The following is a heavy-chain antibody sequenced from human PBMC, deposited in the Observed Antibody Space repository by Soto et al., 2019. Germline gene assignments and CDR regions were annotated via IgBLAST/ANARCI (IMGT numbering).Heavy chain of an antibody. CDR3: ARGRILQDY. J-gene: IGHJ4*01. CDR1: GGPISSGDYY. V-gene: IGHV4-30-4*01. Sequence: PSETLSLTCTVSGGPISSGDYYWSWIRQPPGKGLEWIGYIYYSGSTYYNPSLKSRVTISVDTSKNQFSLRLNSVTAADTALYYCARGRILQDYWGHGTLVTVSS. D-gene: IGHD3-3*02. CDR2: IYYSGST.